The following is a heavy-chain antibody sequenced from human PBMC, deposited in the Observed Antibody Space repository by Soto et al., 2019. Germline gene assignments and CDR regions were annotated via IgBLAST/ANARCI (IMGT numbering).Heavy chain of an antibody. CDR2: ISAYNGNT. J-gene: IGHJ5*02. CDR3: AREYSSRWSHPRGWFDP. Sequence: QVQLVQSGAEVKKPGASVKVSCKASGYTFTSYGISWVRQAPGQGLEWMGWISAYNGNTNYAQKLKGRVTMTTDTSKSTAYMELRSLRSDDTAVYYCAREYSSRWSHPRGWFDPWGQGTLVTVSS. CDR1: GYTFTSYG. D-gene: IGHD6-13*01. V-gene: IGHV1-18*01.